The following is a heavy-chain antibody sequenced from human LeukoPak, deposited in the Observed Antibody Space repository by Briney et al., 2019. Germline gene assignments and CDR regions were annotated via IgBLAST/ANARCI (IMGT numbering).Heavy chain of an antibody. CDR2: IKQDGSGR. J-gene: IGHJ6*03. Sequence: GGSLRLPCAASGFTFSNYWMSWVRQAPGKGLEWVANIKQDGSGRHYVDSVKGRFTISGDNAKNSLYLQMNSLRAEDTAVYYCARDSYYMDVWGKGTTVTVSS. V-gene: IGHV3-7*01. CDR3: ARDSYYMDV. CDR1: GFTFSNYW.